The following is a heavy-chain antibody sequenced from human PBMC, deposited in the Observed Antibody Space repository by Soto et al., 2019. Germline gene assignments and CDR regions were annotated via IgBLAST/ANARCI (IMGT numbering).Heavy chain of an antibody. D-gene: IGHD3-22*01. CDR1: GGSFSGYY. J-gene: IGHJ5*02. Sequence: QVQLQQWGAGLLKPSETLSLTCAVYGGSFSGYYWSWIRQPPGKGLEWIGEINHSGSTNYNPSLKSRVTISVDTSKNQFSLKLSSVTAADTAVYYCARGLKGSSGYYYVGENWFDPWGQGTLVTVSS. CDR3: ARGLKGSSGYYYVGENWFDP. V-gene: IGHV4-34*01. CDR2: INHSGST.